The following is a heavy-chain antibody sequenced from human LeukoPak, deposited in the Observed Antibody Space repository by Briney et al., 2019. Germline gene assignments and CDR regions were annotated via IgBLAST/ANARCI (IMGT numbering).Heavy chain of an antibody. D-gene: IGHD6-6*01. Sequence: SETLSLTCTVSGGSISRYYWSWIRQPPGKGLEWIGYIYYSGSTNYNPSLKSRVTISVDTSKNQFSLKLSSVTAADTAVYYCARPIAPSSGYYYYMDVWSKGTTVTVSS. CDR1: GGSISRYY. V-gene: IGHV4-59*01. CDR3: ARPIAPSSGYYYYMDV. J-gene: IGHJ6*03. CDR2: IYYSGST.